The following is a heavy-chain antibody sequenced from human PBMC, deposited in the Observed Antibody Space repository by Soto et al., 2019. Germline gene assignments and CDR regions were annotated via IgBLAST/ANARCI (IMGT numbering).Heavy chain of an antibody. CDR1: GFTFSSYS. J-gene: IGHJ4*02. D-gene: IGHD5-12*01. CDR2: ISSSSSYI. V-gene: IGHV3-21*01. Sequence: PGGSLRLSCAASGFTFSSYSMNCVRQTPGKGLEWVSSISSSSSYIYYADSVKGRFTISRDNDKNSLYLQMNSLRAEDTAVYYGASDLQVATILFDYWGQGTLVTLSS. CDR3: ASDLQVATILFDY.